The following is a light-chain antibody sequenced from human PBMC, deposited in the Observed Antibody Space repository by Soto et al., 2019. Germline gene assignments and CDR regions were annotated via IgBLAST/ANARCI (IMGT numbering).Light chain of an antibody. CDR1: QTVNSNF. CDR2: GVS. CDR3: QQYHNWPYT. Sequence: EVVLTQSPGTLSLSPGERATLYCRSSQTVNSNFLAWYQQKPGQAPRLLIYGVSNRATGIPDRFSGSGSGTDITLTISRLEPEDFAVYFCQQYHNWPYTFGQGTNLEIK. J-gene: IGKJ2*01. V-gene: IGKV3-20*01.